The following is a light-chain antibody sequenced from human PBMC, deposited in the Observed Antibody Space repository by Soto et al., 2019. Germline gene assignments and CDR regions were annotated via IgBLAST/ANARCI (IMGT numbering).Light chain of an antibody. Sequence: QSALTQPASVSGSAGQSITISCTGTTSFVGTYNFVSWYQQHPGKAPKLMIYEVSNRPSGVSNRFSGSKSGNTASLTISGLQAEDEADYYCSSYTSSSTLVVFGGGTKLTVL. CDR2: EVS. V-gene: IGLV2-14*01. CDR1: TSFVGTYNF. CDR3: SSYTSSSTLVV. J-gene: IGLJ2*01.